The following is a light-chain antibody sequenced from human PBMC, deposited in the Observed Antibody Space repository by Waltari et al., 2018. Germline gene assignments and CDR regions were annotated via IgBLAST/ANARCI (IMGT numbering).Light chain of an antibody. CDR3: QQSYSTPLT. CDR2: ASA. V-gene: IGKV1-39*01. CDR1: QSIGSI. Sequence: TWRGSQSIGSILNWYQHKPGKAPKILVYASASMQSGVPSRFSGSGSGTDVTHNISSLQPEDFATYYGQQSYSTPLTVGGGTKVKIK. J-gene: IGKJ4*02.